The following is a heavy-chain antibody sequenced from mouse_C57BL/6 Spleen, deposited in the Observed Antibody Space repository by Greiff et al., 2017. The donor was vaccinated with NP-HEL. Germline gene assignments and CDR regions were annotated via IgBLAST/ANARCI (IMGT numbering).Heavy chain of an antibody. CDR1: GYTFTSYW. CDR3: ARFSNYSNTGGYAMDY. J-gene: IGHJ4*01. Sequence: VQLQQSGAELVKPGASVKLSCKASGYTFTSYWMHWVKQRPGQGLEWIGMIHPNSGSTNYNEKFKSKATLTVDKSSSTAYMQLSSLTSEDSAVYDCARFSNYSNTGGYAMDYWGQGTSVTVSS. CDR2: IHPNSGST. V-gene: IGHV1-64*01. D-gene: IGHD2-5*01.